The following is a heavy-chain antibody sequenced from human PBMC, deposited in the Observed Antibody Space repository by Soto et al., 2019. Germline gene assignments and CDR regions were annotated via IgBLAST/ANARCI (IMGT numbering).Heavy chain of an antibody. D-gene: IGHD3-16*01. Sequence: QVQLVQSGAEVKKPGASVKVSCKVSGSTLTELSMHWVRQAPGQGLEWMGGFDPEDGETIYAQKFQGRVTMTEVKSTDTAYMELRSLRSEDTAVYYCAQGGVMVAGNNWFDPWGQGTLVTVSS. J-gene: IGHJ5*02. CDR1: GSTLTELS. V-gene: IGHV1-24*01. CDR3: AQGGVMVAGNNWFDP. CDR2: FDPEDGET.